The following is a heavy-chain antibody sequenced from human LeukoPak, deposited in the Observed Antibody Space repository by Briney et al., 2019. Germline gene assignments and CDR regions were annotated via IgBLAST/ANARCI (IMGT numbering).Heavy chain of an antibody. V-gene: IGHV3-23*01. J-gene: IGHJ5*02. D-gene: IGHD1-26*01. CDR1: GFTFSSYA. CDR3: AKDVGPNWFDP. CDR2: ISGGGDST. Sequence: SGGSLRLSCVASGFTFSSYAMSWVRQAPGKGLEWVSVISGGGDSTYYADSVKGRFTISRDNSKNTLYLQMNSLRGEDMAVYFCAKDVGPNWFDPRGQGILVTVSS.